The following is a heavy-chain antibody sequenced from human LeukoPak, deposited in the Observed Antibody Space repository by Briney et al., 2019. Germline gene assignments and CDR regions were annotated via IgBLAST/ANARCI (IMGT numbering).Heavy chain of an antibody. V-gene: IGHV3-23*01. D-gene: IGHD4-17*01. CDR3: GRDPNGDYVGAFEF. CDR1: GFTFNDVW. J-gene: IGHJ3*01. CDR2: SWSGGTNT. Sequence: QTGGSLRLSCQVSGFTFNDVWMTWVRQAPGKGLEWVSASWSGGTNTLYADAVKGRFTISRDNSKNTLFLQMNSLSAEDTAVYYCGRDPNGDYVGAFEFWGHGTMVIVSS.